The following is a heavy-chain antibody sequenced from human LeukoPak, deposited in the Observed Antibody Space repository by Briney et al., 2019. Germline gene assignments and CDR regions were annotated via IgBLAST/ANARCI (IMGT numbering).Heavy chain of an antibody. V-gene: IGHV4-34*01. CDR1: GGSFSGYY. J-gene: IGHJ4*02. CDR3: ARAAENGDYYFDY. D-gene: IGHD4-17*01. CDR2: TNHSGST. Sequence: SETLSLTCAVYGGSFSGYYWSWIRQPPGKGLEWIGETNHSGSTNYNPSLKSRVTISVDTSKNQFSLKLSSVTAADTAVYYCARAAENGDYYFDYWGQGTLVTVSS.